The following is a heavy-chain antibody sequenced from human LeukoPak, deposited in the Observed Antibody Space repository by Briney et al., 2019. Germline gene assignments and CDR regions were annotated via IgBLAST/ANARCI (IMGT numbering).Heavy chain of an antibody. CDR3: ARSVRMVRGVIITNWFDP. J-gene: IGHJ5*02. CDR1: GGSISSSSYY. D-gene: IGHD3-10*01. CDR2: IYYSGST. V-gene: IGHV4-39*01. Sequence: SETLSLTCTVSGGSISSSSYYWGWIRQPPGKGLEWIGSIYYSGSTYYNPSLKSRVTISVDTSKNQFSLKLSSVTAADTAVYYCARSVRMVRGVIITNWFDPWGQGTLVTVSS.